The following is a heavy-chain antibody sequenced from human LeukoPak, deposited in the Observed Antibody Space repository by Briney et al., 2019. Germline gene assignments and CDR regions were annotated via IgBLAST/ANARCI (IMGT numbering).Heavy chain of an antibody. J-gene: IGHJ4*02. CDR1: GFTFSSYA. Sequence: GGSLRLSCAASGFTFSSYAMSWVRQAPGKGLEWVSAISGSGGSTYYADSVKGRFTISRDNSKNSLYLQMNSLRAEDTAVYYCARDLVVHFDYWGQGTLVTVSS. CDR3: ARDLVVHFDY. CDR2: ISGSGGST. V-gene: IGHV3-23*01. D-gene: IGHD2-15*01.